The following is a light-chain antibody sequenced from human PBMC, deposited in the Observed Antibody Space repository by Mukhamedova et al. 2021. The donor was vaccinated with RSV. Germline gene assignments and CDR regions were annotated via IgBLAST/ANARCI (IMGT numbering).Light chain of an antibody. CDR2: KAS. CDR3: QQYYSYRT. CDR1: QSISSW. V-gene: IGKV1-5*03. J-gene: IGKJ1*01. Sequence: TITCRASQSISSWLAWYQQKPGKAPKLLIYKASSLEGGVPSRFSGSGSGTEFTLTISSLQPDDFATYYCQQYYSYRTF.